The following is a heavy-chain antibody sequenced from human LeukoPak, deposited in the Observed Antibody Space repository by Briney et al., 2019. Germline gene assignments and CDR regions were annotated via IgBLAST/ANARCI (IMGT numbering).Heavy chain of an antibody. D-gene: IGHD5-12*01. CDR3: ARSDYGYSGYLIDY. CDR1: GGSITSSSYY. CDR2: IYYSGST. V-gene: IGHV4-39*07. J-gene: IGHJ4*02. Sequence: PSETLSLTCTVSGGSITSSSYYWGWIRQPPGKGLEWIGSIYYSGSTYSNPSLKSRVTISVDTSKNQFSLKLSSVTAADTAVYYCARSDYGYSGYLIDYWGQGTLVTVSS.